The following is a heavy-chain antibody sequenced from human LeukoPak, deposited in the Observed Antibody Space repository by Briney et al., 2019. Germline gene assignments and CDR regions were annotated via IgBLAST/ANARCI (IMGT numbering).Heavy chain of an antibody. V-gene: IGHV3-21*01. CDR3: AKTYYDILTGYYTPIVK. CDR2: ISSFSRYI. CDR1: GFTFSSYS. Sequence: PGGSLGLSCAASGFTFSSYSMNWVRQAPGKGLEWVSSISSFSRYIYYADSVKGRFTISRDNARNSLYLQMNSLRVEDTAVYYCAKTYYDILTGYYTPIVKWGQGTLVTVSS. D-gene: IGHD3-9*01. J-gene: IGHJ4*02.